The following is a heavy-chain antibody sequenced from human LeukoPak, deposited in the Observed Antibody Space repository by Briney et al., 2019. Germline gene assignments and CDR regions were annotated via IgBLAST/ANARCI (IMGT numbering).Heavy chain of an antibody. CDR2: INHSGST. Sequence: PSETPTLTCAAYGGSFSGYYWSWIRQPPGKGLEWIGDINHSGSTNYNPSLKSGGTISVDTSEKKFSLTLSSVTAAHTAVYYCARHLYSGGYYFWGQGTLVTVSS. V-gene: IGHV4-34*01. CDR1: GGSFSGYY. J-gene: IGHJ4*02. CDR3: ARHLYSGGYYF. D-gene: IGHD1-26*01.